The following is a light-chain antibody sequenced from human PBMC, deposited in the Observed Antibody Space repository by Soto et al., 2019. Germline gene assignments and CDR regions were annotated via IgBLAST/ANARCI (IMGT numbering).Light chain of an antibody. Sequence: IVLTHSPFTLSLSPGERSTLSCRASQSVSSSYLAWYQQKPGQAPRLLIYGASSRATGIPDRFSGSGSGTDLTINISRMEHEDFEVYYCQKYGRSTMWKFGQGKKVDIK. CDR3: QKYGRSTMWK. J-gene: IGKJ1*01. CDR1: QSVSSSY. CDR2: GAS. V-gene: IGKV3-20*01.